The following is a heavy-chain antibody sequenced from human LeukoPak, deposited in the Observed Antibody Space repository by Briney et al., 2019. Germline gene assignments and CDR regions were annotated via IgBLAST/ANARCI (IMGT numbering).Heavy chain of an antibody. J-gene: IGHJ4*02. D-gene: IGHD5-18*01. CDR2: MSYTGTT. Sequence: PSETLSLTCTVSGGSFSSSSYYWGLIRQPPGKGLEWIASMSYTGTTYYNPSLKSRVTISVHTSKNQFSLNLSSVTAADTAVYFCARSGYSFLVDSWGQGTLVTVSS. V-gene: IGHV4-39*01. CDR1: GGSFSSSSYY. CDR3: ARSGYSFLVDS.